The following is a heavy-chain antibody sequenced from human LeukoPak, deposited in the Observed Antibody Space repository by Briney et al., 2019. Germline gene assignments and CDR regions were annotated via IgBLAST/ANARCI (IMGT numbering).Heavy chain of an antibody. J-gene: IGHJ4*01. CDR3: SRSLEY. CDR2: INQDGSVK. CDR1: GFTFSHYW. Sequence: GGSLRLSCTASGFTFSHYWMDWVRQAPGKGLEWVANINQDGSVKCYVDSVKGRFTISRDNTKNSLSLRMDSLRDDDTAVYYCSRSLEYSGQGTLVTVSS. V-gene: IGHV3-7*01.